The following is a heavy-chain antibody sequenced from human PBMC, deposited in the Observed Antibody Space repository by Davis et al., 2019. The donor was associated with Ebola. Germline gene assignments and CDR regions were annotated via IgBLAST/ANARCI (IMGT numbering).Heavy chain of an antibody. CDR1: DASISGHY. CDR2: ISGSGRT. V-gene: IGHV4-59*11. Sequence: PSETLSLTCTVSDASISGHYWNWFRQPPGKGLEWIGFISGSGRTSYNPSLKSRVTISADTSKNQFSLNLSSVTAADTAIYYCAERGGSVWGQGTLVTVSS. CDR3: AERGGSV. J-gene: IGHJ4*02. D-gene: IGHD3-16*01.